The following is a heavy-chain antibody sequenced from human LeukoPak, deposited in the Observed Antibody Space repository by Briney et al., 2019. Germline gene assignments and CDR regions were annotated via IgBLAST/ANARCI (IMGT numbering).Heavy chain of an antibody. D-gene: IGHD4-11*01. J-gene: IGHJ2*01. CDR2: IYYSGST. CDR1: GGSISSYY. Sequence: PSETLSLTCTVSGGSISSYYWSWIREPPGRGLEWIGYIYYSGSTNYNPSLKSRVTMSVDTSKNQFSLRLRSVTAADTAVYYCARDPGNYNHDWSFDLWGRGTLVTVSS. V-gene: IGHV4-59*12. CDR3: ARDPGNYNHDWSFDL.